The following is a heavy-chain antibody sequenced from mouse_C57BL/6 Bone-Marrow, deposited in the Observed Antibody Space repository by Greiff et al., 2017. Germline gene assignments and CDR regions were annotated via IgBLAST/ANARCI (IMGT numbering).Heavy chain of an antibody. J-gene: IGHJ1*03. Sequence: QVQLQQPGAELVKPGASVKLSCKASGYTFTSYWMHWVKQRPGQGLEWIGMIHPNSGSTNYNEKFKSKATLTVDKSSSTAYMQLSSLTSEDSAVSYCAEMGGFYWYFDVWGTGTTVTVSS. CDR1: GYTFTSYW. D-gene: IGHD2-3*01. CDR3: AEMGGFYWYFDV. V-gene: IGHV1-64*01. CDR2: IHPNSGST.